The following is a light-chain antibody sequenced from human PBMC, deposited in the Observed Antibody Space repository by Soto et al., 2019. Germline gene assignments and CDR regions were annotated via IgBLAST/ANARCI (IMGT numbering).Light chain of an antibody. V-gene: IGLV2-14*01. CDR1: SSDGGGYNY. J-gene: IGLJ2*01. Sequence: QSALTQPASVSGSPGQSITISCTGTSSDGGGYNYVSWYQQHPGKAPKLMIYDVSNRPSGVSNRFSGSKSGNTASLTISGLQAEDEADYYYSSYTSSSTLVVFGGGTKVTVL. CDR3: SSYTSSSTLVV. CDR2: DVS.